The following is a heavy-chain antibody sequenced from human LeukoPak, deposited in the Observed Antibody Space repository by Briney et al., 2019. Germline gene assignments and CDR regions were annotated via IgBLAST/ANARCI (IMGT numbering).Heavy chain of an antibody. CDR1: GFTFINAW. CDR2: ISGDGKST. D-gene: IGHD3-10*01. J-gene: IGHJ4*02. V-gene: IGHV3-23*01. CDR3: ASSRVYGSHDY. Sequence: PGGSLRLSCAASGFTFINAWMTWVRQAPGKGLEWVSAISGDGKSTYYAESMKGRFTLSRDNSKDTLYLQMNSLRAEDTAVYYCASSRVYGSHDYWGQGTLVTVSS.